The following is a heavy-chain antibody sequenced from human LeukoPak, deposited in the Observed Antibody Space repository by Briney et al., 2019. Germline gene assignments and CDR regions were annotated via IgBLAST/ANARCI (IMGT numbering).Heavy chain of an antibody. V-gene: IGHV3-23*01. CDR3: ARAFQRGYSYGYVFNGMDV. J-gene: IGHJ6*02. CDR2: ISGSGGST. D-gene: IGHD5-18*01. CDR1: GFTFSSYA. Sequence: PGGSLRLSCAASGFTFSSYAMSWVRQAPGKGLEWVSAISGSGGSTYYADSVKGRFTISRDNSKNTLYLQMNSLRAEDTAVYYCARAFQRGYSYGYVFNGMDVWGQGTTVTVSS.